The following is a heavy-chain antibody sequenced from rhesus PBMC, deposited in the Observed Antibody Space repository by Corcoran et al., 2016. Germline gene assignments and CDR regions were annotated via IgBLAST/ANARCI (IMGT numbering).Heavy chain of an antibody. Sequence: QVQLQESGPGLVQPSETLSLTCPGSGSSISRGYGWSCIRRPPGTGLEWIGYIGGRMESNKYNPTLNSRGTRAKDTSKNQLSMKLSAGTAADTAVYYWASYSGNYSHNRFDGWGRGVRVTVSS. D-gene: IGHD1-1*01. J-gene: IGHJ5-1*01. CDR2: IGGRMESN. CDR1: GSSISRGYG. CDR3: ASYSGNYSHNRFDG. V-gene: IGHV4-127*01.